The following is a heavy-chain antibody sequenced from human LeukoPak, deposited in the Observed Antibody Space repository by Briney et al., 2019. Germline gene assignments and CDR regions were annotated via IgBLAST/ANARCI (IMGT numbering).Heavy chain of an antibody. D-gene: IGHD2/OR15-2a*01. J-gene: IGHJ4*02. CDR3: AKVPDFYASGPFDY. CDR1: GFTFSSYS. V-gene: IGHV3-23*01. CDR2: IRGDGDGT. Sequence: GGSLRLSCAASGFTFSSYSMNWVRQAPGKGLEWVSSIRGDGDGTYYADSVKGRFTISRDNARNTLYLQMNSLRAEDTAVYYCAKVPDFYASGPFDYWGQGTLVIVSS.